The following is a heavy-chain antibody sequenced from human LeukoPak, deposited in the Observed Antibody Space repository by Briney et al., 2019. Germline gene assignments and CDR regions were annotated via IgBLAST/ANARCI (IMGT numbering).Heavy chain of an antibody. V-gene: IGHV4-39*07. J-gene: IGHJ6*03. CDR3: ARFYGSGSYRYYYYMDV. CDR2: IYYSGST. CDR1: GGSISSSPYY. Sequence: SETLSLTCTVSGGSISSSPYYWGWIRQPPGKGLEWIGSIYYSGSTYYNPSLKSRVTISVDTSKNQFSLKLSSVTAADTAVYYCARFYGSGSYRYYYYMDVWGKGTTVTVSS. D-gene: IGHD3-10*01.